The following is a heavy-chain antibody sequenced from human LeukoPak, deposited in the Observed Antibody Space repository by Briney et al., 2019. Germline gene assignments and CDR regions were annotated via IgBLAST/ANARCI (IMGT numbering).Heavy chain of an antibody. J-gene: IGHJ5*02. CDR2: ISDRGDRA. V-gene: IGHV3-23*01. CDR3: AKVLERRSYNWFDP. CDR1: GFTFDNYA. D-gene: IGHD1-1*01. Sequence: GGSLRLSCAASGFTFDNYAMSWVRQAPGKGLEWVSGISDRGDRAYYTDSVKGRFTISRDNSKNTLYLQMNSLRAEDTAVYYCAKVLERRSYNWFDPWGQGTLVTVSS.